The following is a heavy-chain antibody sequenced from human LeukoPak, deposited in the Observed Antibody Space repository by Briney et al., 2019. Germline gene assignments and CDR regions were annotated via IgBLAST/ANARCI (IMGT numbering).Heavy chain of an antibody. CDR1: GGSFSGYY. D-gene: IGHD6-19*01. CDR3: ARLTSSGWYFRHGMDV. Sequence: SETLSLTSAVYGGSFSGYYWSWIRQPPGKGLEWIGEINHSGSTNYNPSLKSRVTISVDTSKNQFSLKLSSVTAADTAVYYCARLTSSGWYFRHGMDVWGQGTTVTVSS. J-gene: IGHJ6*02. V-gene: IGHV4-34*01. CDR2: INHSGST.